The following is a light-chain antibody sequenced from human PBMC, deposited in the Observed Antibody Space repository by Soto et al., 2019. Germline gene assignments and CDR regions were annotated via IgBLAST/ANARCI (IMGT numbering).Light chain of an antibody. CDR3: QQHGTSPI. CDR2: GAS. Sequence: EVVLTRSPGTLSLSPGERATSSCRASQAVSSILLAWYQQKPGQAPRLLIYGASSRATGIPDRFSGSGSGTDFTLTVSRLEPEDFAVYYCQQHGTSPIFGGGTKV. CDR1: QAVSSIL. V-gene: IGKV3-20*01. J-gene: IGKJ4*01.